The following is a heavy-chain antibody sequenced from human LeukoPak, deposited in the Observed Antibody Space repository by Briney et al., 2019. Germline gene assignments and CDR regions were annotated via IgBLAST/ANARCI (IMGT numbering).Heavy chain of an antibody. J-gene: IGHJ4*02. V-gene: IGHV3-30*04. CDR2: ISYEDGSNK. CDR3: SKERPEEYYASGSYFDY. CDR1: GFTFRSFV. D-gene: IGHD3-10*01. Sequence: GRSLRLSCAASGFTFRSFVMHWVRQAPGKGLVWVAAISYEDGSNKYYADSVKGRFTISRDNSKYTVYLEMNSLRVEDTAMYYCSKERPEEYYASGSYFDYWGQGTLVTVSS.